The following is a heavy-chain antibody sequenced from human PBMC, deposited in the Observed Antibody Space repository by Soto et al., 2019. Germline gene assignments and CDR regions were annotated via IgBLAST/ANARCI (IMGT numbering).Heavy chain of an antibody. CDR3: ARGPDYDSSGYYFLAPTWFDP. CDR1: GGSIRSYS. CDR2: ISDTGNT. D-gene: IGHD3-22*01. Sequence: KASETLSLTCTVSGGSIRSYSWSWIRQPPGKGLEWIGYISDTGNTYYNPSLKSRLTISADPSKNQFSLKLSSVTAADTAVYYCARGPDYDSSGYYFLAPTWFDPWGQGTLVTVSS. V-gene: IGHV4-59*12. J-gene: IGHJ5*02.